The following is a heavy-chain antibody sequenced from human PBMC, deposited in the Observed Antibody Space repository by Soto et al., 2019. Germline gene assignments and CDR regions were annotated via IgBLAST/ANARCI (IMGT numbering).Heavy chain of an antibody. Sequence: EVQLVESGGGLVQPGGSLRVSCIDCGFSFRDYAFNWVRQAPGKGLEWVSYISVGGGSIFYADSVKGRFTISRDDARNSVYLQMNTLRHEDTAVYHCVRDHRWAFDIWGQGTVVTVSS. J-gene: IGHJ3*02. CDR1: GFSFRDYA. V-gene: IGHV3-48*02. CDR3: VRDHRWAFDI. CDR2: ISVGGGSI. D-gene: IGHD2-15*01.